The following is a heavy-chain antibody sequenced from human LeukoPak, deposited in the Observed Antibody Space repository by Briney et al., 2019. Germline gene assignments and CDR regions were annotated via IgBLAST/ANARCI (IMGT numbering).Heavy chain of an antibody. D-gene: IGHD3-10*01. Sequence: GRSLRLSCAASGFTFSSYAMHWVRQAPGKGLEWVAVISYDGSNKYYADSVKGRFTISRDNSKNTLYLQMNSLRAEDTAVYYCSKDRKMLVLDYWGQGTLVTVSS. CDR3: SKDRKMLVLDY. CDR2: ISYDGSNK. V-gene: IGHV3-30-3*01. CDR1: GFTFSSYA. J-gene: IGHJ4*02.